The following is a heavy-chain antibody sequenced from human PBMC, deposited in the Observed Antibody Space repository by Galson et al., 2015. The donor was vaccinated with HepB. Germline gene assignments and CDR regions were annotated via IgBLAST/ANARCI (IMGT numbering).Heavy chain of an antibody. Sequence: SLRLSCAASGFTFSSYGMHWVRQAPGKGLEWVAVISYDGSNKYYAGSVKGRFTISRDNSKNTLYLQMNSLRAEDTAVYYCAKHPDFNYDFWSGHPRGDHWGQGTLVTVSS. J-gene: IGHJ4*02. V-gene: IGHV3-30*18. CDR2: ISYDGSNK. D-gene: IGHD3-3*01. CDR1: GFTFSSYG. CDR3: AKHPDFNYDFWSGHPRGDH.